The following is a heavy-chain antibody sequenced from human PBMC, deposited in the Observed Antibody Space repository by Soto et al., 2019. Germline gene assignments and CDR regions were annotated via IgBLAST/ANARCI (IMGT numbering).Heavy chain of an antibody. CDR1: GYTFSDYY. Sequence: VSVKVSCKASGYTFSDYYIHWVRQAPGQGLEWMGWINPNSGGTKYAPKFQGGVTTTRDTSITTAYMELSRLRSGDTAVYYCAKEPATAKPEGVDFWGQGTLVTVSS. CDR3: AKEPATAKPEGVDF. V-gene: IGHV1-2*02. CDR2: INPNSGGT. D-gene: IGHD1-1*01. J-gene: IGHJ4*02.